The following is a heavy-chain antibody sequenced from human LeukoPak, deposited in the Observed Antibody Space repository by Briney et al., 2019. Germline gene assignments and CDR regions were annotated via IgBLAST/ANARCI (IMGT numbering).Heavy chain of an antibody. CDR3: AKCQVGSNWYDP. J-gene: IGHJ5*02. V-gene: IGHV3-74*01. D-gene: IGHD2-2*01. CDR2: INTDGNTR. Sequence: GGSLRLSCATSGFTFSTSWMHWVRQAPGKGLVWVSRINTDGNTRDYADSVKGRFTISRDNAKNTLYLQMNSLRAGDTAVYYCAKCQVGSNWYDPWGQGTLVSVSS. CDR1: GFTFSTSW.